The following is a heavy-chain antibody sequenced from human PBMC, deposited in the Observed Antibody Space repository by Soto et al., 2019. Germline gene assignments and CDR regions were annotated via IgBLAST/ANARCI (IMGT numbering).Heavy chain of an antibody. D-gene: IGHD6-19*01. V-gene: IGHV3-30*18. CDR2: ISYDGSNK. CDR1: GFTFSSYG. Sequence: GGSLRLSCAASGFTFSSYGMHWVRQAPGKGLEWVAVISYDGSNKYYADSVKGRFTISRDNSKNTLYLQMNSLRAEDTAVYYCAKDRSSGLEGAFSWGQGTMVTVSS. CDR3: AKDRSSGLEGAFS. J-gene: IGHJ3*01.